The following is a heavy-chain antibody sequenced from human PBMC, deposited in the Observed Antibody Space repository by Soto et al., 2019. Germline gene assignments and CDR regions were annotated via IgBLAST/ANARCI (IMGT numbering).Heavy chain of an antibody. Sequence: GASVKVSCKASGYTFTSYGISWVRQAPGQGLEWMGWISAYNGNTNYAQKLQGRVTMTTDTSTSTAYMELRSLRSDDTAVYYCARDREVPYSSGWYRGYFQHWGQGTLVTVSS. V-gene: IGHV1-18*01. D-gene: IGHD6-19*01. CDR1: GYTFTSYG. CDR2: ISAYNGNT. CDR3: ARDREVPYSSGWYRGYFQH. J-gene: IGHJ1*01.